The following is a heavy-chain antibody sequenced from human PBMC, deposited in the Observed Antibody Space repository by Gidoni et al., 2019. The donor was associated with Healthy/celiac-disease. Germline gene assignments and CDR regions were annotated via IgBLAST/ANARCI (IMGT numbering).Heavy chain of an antibody. J-gene: IGHJ6*03. CDR3: ARERGSSAPYYYYYMDV. D-gene: IGHD6-6*01. CDR2: TYYRSKWYN. V-gene: IGHV6-1*01. Sequence: QVQLQQSGPGLVKPSPTLSLTCAISGDSASSNSAAWNWIRQSPASGLEWLGRTYYRSKWYNDYAVSVKSRITINPDTSKNQFSLQLNSVTPEDTAVYYCARERGSSAPYYYYYMDVCGKGTTVTVSS. CDR1: GDSASSNSAA.